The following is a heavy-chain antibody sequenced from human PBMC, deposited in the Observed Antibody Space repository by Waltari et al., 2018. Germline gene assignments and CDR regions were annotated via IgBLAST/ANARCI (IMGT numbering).Heavy chain of an antibody. CDR3: ASTPHCGGDCYYLAY. Sequence: QVQLQESGPGLVKPSETLSLTCTVSGGSISSYYWSWIRQPAGKGLEWIGYIYTSGSTNYTPSLKSRVTISVDPSKNQFSLKLSSVTAADTAVYYCASTPHCGGDCYYLAYLGQGTLVTVSS. CDR2: IYTSGST. D-gene: IGHD2-21*01. J-gene: IGHJ4*02. V-gene: IGHV4-4*09. CDR1: GGSISSYY.